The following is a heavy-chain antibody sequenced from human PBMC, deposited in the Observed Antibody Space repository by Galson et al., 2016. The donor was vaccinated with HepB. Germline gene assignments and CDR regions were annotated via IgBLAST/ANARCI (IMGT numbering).Heavy chain of an antibody. CDR2: ILYHGSNK. CDR1: GFTFSTYS. CDR3: AASGSYLAADY. D-gene: IGHD1-26*01. Sequence: SLRLSCAASGFTFSTYSMNWVRQAPGKGLEWVAVILYHGSNKYYADSVKGRFTISRDNSKNTLYLNMSSLRPEDTAVYYCAASGSYLAADYWGQGTLVTVSS. V-gene: IGHV3-30*03. J-gene: IGHJ4*02.